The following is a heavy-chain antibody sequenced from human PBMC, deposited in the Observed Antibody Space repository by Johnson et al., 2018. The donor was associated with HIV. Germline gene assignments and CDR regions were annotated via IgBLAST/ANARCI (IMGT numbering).Heavy chain of an antibody. J-gene: IGHJ3*02. Sequence: VQLVESGGGLIQPGGSLRLSCVVSGFTFSRYWMSWVRQAPGKGLEWVANIKQDGSEKQYVDSVKGRFTISRDNSKNTLYLQMNSLRAEDTAVYYCAKDKEYSSSPGAFDIWGQGTMVTVSS. CDR1: GFTFSRYW. CDR3: AKDKEYSSSPGAFDI. D-gene: IGHD6-6*01. V-gene: IGHV3-7*01. CDR2: IKQDGSEK.